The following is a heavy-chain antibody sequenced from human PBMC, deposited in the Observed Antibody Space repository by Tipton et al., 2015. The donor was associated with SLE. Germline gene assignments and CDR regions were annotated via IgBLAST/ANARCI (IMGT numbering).Heavy chain of an antibody. J-gene: IGHJ4*02. Sequence: TLSLTCTVSGDSITSFNQYWGWIRQPPGRRLEYLASLYHSGDTYYNPSLRSRLTISMDTSKNQFSLRLRSVTAADTAVYYCARARFWSGFYFDYWGQGTLVTVSS. CDR2: LYHSGDT. D-gene: IGHD3-3*01. CDR1: GDSITSFNQY. V-gene: IGHV4-39*07. CDR3: ARARFWSGFYFDY.